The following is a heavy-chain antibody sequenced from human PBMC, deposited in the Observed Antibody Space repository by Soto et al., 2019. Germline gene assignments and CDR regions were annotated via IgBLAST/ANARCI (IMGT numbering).Heavy chain of an antibody. CDR2: MSSRGSPI. V-gene: IGHV3-48*03. CDR1: GFTFSGYA. D-gene: IGHD2-15*01. Sequence: EVQLVESGGGWVQPGGSLRLSCAASGFTFSGYALNWVRQAPGKGLEWVSYMSSRGSPIYYADSVKGRFTISRDNAKNSQYLQMNSLRAEHTGLYYCARENSSFFDPWGQGTLVSVSS. CDR3: ARENSSFFDP. J-gene: IGHJ5*02.